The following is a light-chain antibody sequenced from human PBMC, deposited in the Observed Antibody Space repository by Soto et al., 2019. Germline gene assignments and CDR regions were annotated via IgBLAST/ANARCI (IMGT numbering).Light chain of an antibody. CDR3: QQYGSSRWT. CDR2: GAS. CDR1: QSVTSSF. Sequence: EIVLTQSPGTLSLSPGEGATLSCRASQSVTSSFLGWYQQKPGQAPRLLIYGASSRAAGIPDRFSGSGSGADFTLTISILEPEDFAVYYCQQYGSSRWTFGQGTKVEVK. J-gene: IGKJ1*01. V-gene: IGKV3-20*01.